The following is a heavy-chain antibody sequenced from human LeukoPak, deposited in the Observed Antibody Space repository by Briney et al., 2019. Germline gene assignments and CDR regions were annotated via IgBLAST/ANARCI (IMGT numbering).Heavy chain of an antibody. CDR2: INPNSGGT. Sequence: GASVKVSCKASGYTFTGYYMHWVRQAPGQGLEWMGWINPNSGGTNYAQKFQGRVTMTRDTSISTAYMELSRLRSDDTAVYYCARVHIPATAANMVRGRAHFDPWGQGTLVTVSS. CDR1: GYTFTGYY. J-gene: IGHJ5*02. CDR3: ARVHIPATAANMVRGRAHFDP. D-gene: IGHD3-10*01. V-gene: IGHV1-2*02.